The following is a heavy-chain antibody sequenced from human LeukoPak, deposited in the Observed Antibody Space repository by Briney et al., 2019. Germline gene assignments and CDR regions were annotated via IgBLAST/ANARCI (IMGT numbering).Heavy chain of an antibody. CDR2: IRYDGSNK. J-gene: IGHJ4*02. Sequence: GGSLRLSCAASGFTFSHAWLSWVRQAPGKGLEWVAFIRYDGSNKYYADSVKGRFTISRDNSKNTLYLQMNSLRAEDMALYYCAKGPHYDFWSGYFDYWGQGTLVTVSS. V-gene: IGHV3-30*02. D-gene: IGHD3-3*01. CDR1: GFTFSHAW. CDR3: AKGPHYDFWSGYFDY.